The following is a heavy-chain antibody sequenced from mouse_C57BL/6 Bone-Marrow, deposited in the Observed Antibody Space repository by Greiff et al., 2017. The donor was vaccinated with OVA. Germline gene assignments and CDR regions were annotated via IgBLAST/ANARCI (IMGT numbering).Heavy chain of an antibody. V-gene: IGHV5-12*01. D-gene: IGHD4-1*01. J-gene: IGHJ2*01. CDR2: ISNGGGST. CDR3: ARQNWGGGTYFDY. CDR1: GFTFSDYY. Sequence: DVHLVESGGGLVQPGGSLKLSCAASGFTFSDYYMYWVRQTPEKRLEWVAYISNGGGSTYYPDTVKGRFTISRDNAKNTLYLQMSRLKSEDTAMYYCARQNWGGGTYFDYWGQGTTLTVSS.